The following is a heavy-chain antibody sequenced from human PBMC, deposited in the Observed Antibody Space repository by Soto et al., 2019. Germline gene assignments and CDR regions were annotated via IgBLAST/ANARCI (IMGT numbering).Heavy chain of an antibody. V-gene: IGHV3-48*01. J-gene: IGHJ5*02. D-gene: IGHD3-22*01. CDR1: GFTFRSYN. CDR2: ISSSSSTI. CDR3: AKDWVGYYYDSSGPVPNWFDP. Sequence: GGSLRLSCAASGFTFRSYNMNWVRQAPGKGLDWVSYISSSSSTIYYADSVKGRFTISRDNAKNSLYLQMNSLRAEDTAVYYCAKDWVGYYYDSSGPVPNWFDPWGQGTLVTVSS.